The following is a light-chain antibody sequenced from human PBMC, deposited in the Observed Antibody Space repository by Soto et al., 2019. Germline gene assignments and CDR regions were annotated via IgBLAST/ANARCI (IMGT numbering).Light chain of an antibody. J-gene: IGKJ1*01. Sequence: DILLTQSPCTLSASPGDRATISCRASQSISNWLAWYQQKPGTAPKVLIYHASKRHSGVPARFSGSGSGTEFTLTISSLQPDDFAAYYCQHYNSYSEAFGQGTKVDIK. V-gene: IGKV1-5*01. CDR1: QSISNW. CDR3: QHYNSYSEA. CDR2: HAS.